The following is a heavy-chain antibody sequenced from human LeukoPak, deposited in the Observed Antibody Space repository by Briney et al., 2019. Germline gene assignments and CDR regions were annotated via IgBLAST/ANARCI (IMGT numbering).Heavy chain of an antibody. CDR2: ISYDGYNK. V-gene: IGHV3-30*18. CDR3: AKDVNVCRSTSCSPRVYYGMDV. Sequence: HPGGSLRLSCAASGFTFNYYGMHWVRQAPGKGLEWVAVISYDGYNKDYAGSVKGRFTISRDNSKITLYLQMDSLTAEDTAVYYCAKDVNVCRSTSCSPRVYYGMDVWGQGTTVTVSS. J-gene: IGHJ6*02. D-gene: IGHD2-2*01. CDR1: GFTFNYYG.